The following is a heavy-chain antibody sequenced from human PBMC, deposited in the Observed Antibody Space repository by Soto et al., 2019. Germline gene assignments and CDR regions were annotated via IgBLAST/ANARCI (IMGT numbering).Heavy chain of an antibody. Sequence: QVQLVQSGAEVKKPGSSVKVSCKASGGTFSNYAISWVRQAPGQGLEWMGGIIPISGTANYAQKFQGRVTNTAGESTSTAYMELSSLRSEDTAVDYCARSQGSSTSLEIYYYYYYGMDVWGQGTTVTVSS. D-gene: IGHD2-2*01. CDR1: GGTFSNYA. CDR2: IIPISGTA. J-gene: IGHJ6*02. CDR3: ARSQGSSTSLEIYYYYYYGMDV. V-gene: IGHV1-69*01.